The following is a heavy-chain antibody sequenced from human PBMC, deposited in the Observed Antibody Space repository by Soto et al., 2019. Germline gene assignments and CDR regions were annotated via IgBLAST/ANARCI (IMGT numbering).Heavy chain of an antibody. CDR2: ISSSGRAI. D-gene: IGHD5-12*01. CDR3: EAWSGNDHYYY. CDR1: GLTFTDYY. J-gene: IGHJ4*02. Sequence: QVQLVESGGGLVKPGGSLSLSCAASGLTFTDYYMSWIRQAPGKGLGWLSSISSSGRAIYYADSVKGRFTVSRDNAKKARFLQINSRSAEDTAVYFCEAWSGNDHYYYWGQGTLVAVSA. V-gene: IGHV3-11*01.